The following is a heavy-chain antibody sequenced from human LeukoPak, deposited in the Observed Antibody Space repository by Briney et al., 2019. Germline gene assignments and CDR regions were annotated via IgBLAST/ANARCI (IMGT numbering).Heavy chain of an antibody. J-gene: IGHJ2*01. Sequence: PGGSLRLSCAASGFTFSSYSMNWVRQAPWKGLEYVSYISSGSGTIYYADSVKGRFTISRDNAKNSLYLQMNSLRAEDTAVYYCARIVGLTSGSPSYRYFDLWGRGTLVTVSS. CDR3: ARIVGLTSGSPSYRYFDL. D-gene: IGHD1-26*01. CDR2: ISSGSGTI. CDR1: GFTFSSYS. V-gene: IGHV3-48*04.